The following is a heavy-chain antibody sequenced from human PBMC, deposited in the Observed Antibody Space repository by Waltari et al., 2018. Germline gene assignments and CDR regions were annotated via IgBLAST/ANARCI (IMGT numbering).Heavy chain of an antibody. CDR1: GFRFVNYW. J-gene: IGHJ4*02. CDR3: ARGRIAVAGFDY. Sequence: EVQLVESGGGLVQPGGSLRLSCAASGFRFVNYWMHWVRQAPGKGLVWVSRINSDGSSTSYADSVKGRFTISRDNAKNTLYLQMNSLRAEDTAVYYCARGRIAVAGFDYWGQGTLVTVSS. V-gene: IGHV3-74*01. CDR2: INSDGSST. D-gene: IGHD6-19*01.